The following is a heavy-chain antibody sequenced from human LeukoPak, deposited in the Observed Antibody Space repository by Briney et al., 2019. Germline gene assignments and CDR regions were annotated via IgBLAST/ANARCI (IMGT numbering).Heavy chain of an antibody. CDR2: ISSSGSTI. D-gene: IGHD1-14*01. V-gene: IGHV3-48*03. J-gene: IGHJ4*02. CDR3: ATETIGRHYDY. CDR1: GFTFSSYE. Sequence: GGSLRLSCAASGFTFSSYEMNWVRQAPGKGLEWVSYISSSGSTIYYADSVKGRFTISRDNAKNSLYLQMNSLRAEETTVYYCATETIGRHYDYWGQGTLLTVSS.